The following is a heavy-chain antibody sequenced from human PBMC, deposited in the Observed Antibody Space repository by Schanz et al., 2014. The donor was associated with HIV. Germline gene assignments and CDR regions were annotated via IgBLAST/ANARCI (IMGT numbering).Heavy chain of an antibody. V-gene: IGHV3-33*03. D-gene: IGHD3-16*01. Sequence: QVQLVESGGGVIQPGRSLRLSCTASGITFSDYGIHWVRLAPGKGLQWVALVWNDGTKKFYGDSVKGRFTISRDNAKNTLYLQMNSLRAEDTALYYCAKEMVSRYYGDAFNIWGQGTMVTVSS. J-gene: IGHJ3*02. CDR3: AKEMVSRYYGDAFNI. CDR1: GITFSDYG. CDR2: VWNDGTKK.